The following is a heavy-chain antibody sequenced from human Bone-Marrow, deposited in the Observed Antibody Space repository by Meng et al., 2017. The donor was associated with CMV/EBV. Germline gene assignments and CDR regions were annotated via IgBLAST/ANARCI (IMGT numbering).Heavy chain of an antibody. J-gene: IGHJ3*02. Sequence: SETLSLTCAVYGGSFSGYYWSWIRQPPGKGLEWIGEINHSGSTNYNPSLKSRVTISVDTAKNQFSLKLSSVTAADTAVYDCARDQVGAFDIWGQGTMVTVSS. V-gene: IGHV4-34*01. CDR1: GGSFSGYY. CDR2: INHSGST. CDR3: ARDQVGAFDI.